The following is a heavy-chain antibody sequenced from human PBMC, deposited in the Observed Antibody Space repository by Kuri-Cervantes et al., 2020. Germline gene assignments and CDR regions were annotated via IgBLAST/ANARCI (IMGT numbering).Heavy chain of an antibody. CDR2: IYYSGST. CDR1: GGSISSSSYY. CDR3: ARGYRGLLTYYFDY. Sequence: ESLKISCTVSGGSISSSSYYWGWIRQPPGKGLEWIGSIYYSGSTYYNPSLKSRVTISVDRSKNQFSLKLSSVTAADTAVYYCARGYRGLLTYYFDYWGQGTLVTVSS. V-gene: IGHV4-39*07. D-gene: IGHD1-26*01. J-gene: IGHJ4*02.